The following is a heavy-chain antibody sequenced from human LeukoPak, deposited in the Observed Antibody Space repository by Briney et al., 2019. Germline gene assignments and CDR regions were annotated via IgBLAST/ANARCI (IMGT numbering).Heavy chain of an antibody. CDR2: IYYSGST. D-gene: IGHD3-22*01. Sequence: SETLSLTCTVSGGSISSYYWSWIRQPPGKGLEWIGYIYYSGSTNYNPSLKSRVTISVDTSKNQFSLKLSSVTAADTAVHYCARHGAPSSGYYSFDYWGQGTLVTVSS. CDR3: ARHGAPSSGYYSFDY. CDR1: GGSISSYY. J-gene: IGHJ4*02. V-gene: IGHV4-59*08.